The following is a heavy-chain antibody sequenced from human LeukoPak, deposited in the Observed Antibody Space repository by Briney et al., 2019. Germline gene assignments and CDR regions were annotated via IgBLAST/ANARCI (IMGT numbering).Heavy chain of an antibody. D-gene: IGHD6-19*01. CDR2: MNHSGSA. J-gene: IGHJ5*02. CDR3: ARLRGATVAHNWFDP. Sequence: AGGSLRLSCAASGFTFSDYYMSWIRQAPGKGLEWIGEMNHSGSANYNPSLKSRATISVDTSKNQCSLRLSSVTAADTAVYYCARLRGATVAHNWFDPWGQGTLVTVSS. V-gene: IGHV4-34*01. CDR1: GFTFSDYY.